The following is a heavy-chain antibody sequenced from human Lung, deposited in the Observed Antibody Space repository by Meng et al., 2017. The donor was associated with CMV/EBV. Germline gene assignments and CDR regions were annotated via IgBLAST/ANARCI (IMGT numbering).Heavy chain of an antibody. D-gene: IGHD3-3*02. CDR2: ITPISATV. CDR1: GGTFNSYV. Sequence: SVKVSCKASGGTFNSYVIYWVRQAPGQGLEWMGGITPISATVNYAQRFQGRVTLTTDESTNTAYMELTGLRSDDTAVYFCARWSISIQHWGQGTLVTVPS. V-gene: IGHV1-69*05. J-gene: IGHJ1*01. CDR3: ARWSISIQH.